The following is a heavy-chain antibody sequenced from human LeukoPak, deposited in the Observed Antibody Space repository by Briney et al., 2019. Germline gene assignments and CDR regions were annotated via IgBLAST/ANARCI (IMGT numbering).Heavy chain of an antibody. Sequence: ASVKVSCKASGGTFSSYAISWVRQAPGQGLEWMGGIIPIFGTANYAQKFQGRVTITADESTSTAYMELSSLRSEDTAVYYCPRGLFGSGSYYRNYYYYMDVWGKGTTVTVSS. D-gene: IGHD3-10*01. J-gene: IGHJ6*03. CDR2: IIPIFGTA. CDR1: GGTFSSYA. V-gene: IGHV1-69*13. CDR3: PRGLFGSGSYYRNYYYYMDV.